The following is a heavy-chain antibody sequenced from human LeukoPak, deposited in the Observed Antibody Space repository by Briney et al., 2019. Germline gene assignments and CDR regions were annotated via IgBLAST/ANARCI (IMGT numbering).Heavy chain of an antibody. J-gene: IGHJ4*02. CDR1: GGSISSSSYY. CDR3: AGEYDGTATN. Sequence: SETLSLTCTVSGGSISSSSYYWGWIRQPPGKGLEWIGSIYYSGSTYYNPSLKSRVTISVDTSKNQFSLKLSSVTAADTAVYYCAGEYDGTATNWGQGTLVTVSS. CDR2: IYYSGST. V-gene: IGHV4-39*07. D-gene: IGHD4-11*01.